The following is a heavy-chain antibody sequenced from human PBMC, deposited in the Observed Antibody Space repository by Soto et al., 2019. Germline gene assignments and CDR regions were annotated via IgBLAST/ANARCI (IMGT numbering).Heavy chain of an antibody. CDR1: GFTFSDYV. Sequence: EVQLLQSGGHLVRPGGSLRLSCVASGFTFSDYVMTWVRQAPEKGLEWVSTISVGGGSAYYADSVKGRFAISRDNSKKTTDLQPNSPRTEDTTVLYYVTDGAHRMIHGLWFDHWGQGTLVTVSS. CDR3: VTDGAHRMIHGLWFDH. J-gene: IGHJ5*02. CDR2: ISVGGGSA. D-gene: IGHD3-22*01. V-gene: IGHV3-23*01.